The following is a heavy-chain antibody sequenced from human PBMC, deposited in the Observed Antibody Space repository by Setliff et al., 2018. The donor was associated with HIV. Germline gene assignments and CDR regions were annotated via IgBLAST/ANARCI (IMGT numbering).Heavy chain of an antibody. D-gene: IGHD2-15*01. Sequence: GASVKVSCKASGYTFTNFGVGWVRQAPGQGLEWMGWVSPYNGHTKYAQRFQGRVTMTRDTSTNTVYMDLSSLKSEDTAVYYCVREARGGYFDYWGQGTLVTVSS. CDR1: GYTFTNFG. J-gene: IGHJ4*02. V-gene: IGHV1-18*01. CDR3: VREARGGYFDY. CDR2: VSPYNGHT.